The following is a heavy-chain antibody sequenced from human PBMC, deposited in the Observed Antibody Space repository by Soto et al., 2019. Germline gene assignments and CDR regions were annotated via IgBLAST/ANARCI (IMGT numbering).Heavy chain of an antibody. CDR3: ARPLGSSGYYLNFDY. Sequence: ASVKVSCKASGYTFTSYAMHWVRQAPGQRLEWMGWINAGNGNTKYSQKFQGRVTITRDTSASTAYMELSSLRSEDTAVYYCARPLGSSGYYLNFDYWGQGTLVTVSS. J-gene: IGHJ4*02. CDR1: GYTFTSYA. CDR2: INAGNGNT. D-gene: IGHD3-22*01. V-gene: IGHV1-3*01.